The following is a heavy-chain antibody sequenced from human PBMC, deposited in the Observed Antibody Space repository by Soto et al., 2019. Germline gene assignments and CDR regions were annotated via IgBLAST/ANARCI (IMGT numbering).Heavy chain of an antibody. CDR2: IPWNSGTL. Sequence: GGSLRLSCVASGFTFNYFAMHGVRQAPGKGLEWVSGIPWNSGTLDYADSVRGRFSISRDNAKNSLYLQMNSLRVEDTALYYCARHRGYHYYGMDVWGQGTTVTVSS. J-gene: IGHJ6*02. CDR1: GFTFNYFA. V-gene: IGHV3-9*01. CDR3: ARHRGYHYYGMDV.